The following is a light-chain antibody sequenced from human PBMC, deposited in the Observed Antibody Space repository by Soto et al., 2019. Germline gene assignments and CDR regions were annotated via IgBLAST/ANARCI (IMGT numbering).Light chain of an antibody. Sequence: EIVLTQSPGTLSLSPGERATLSCRASQSVSSSYLAWYQQKPGQAPRLLIYGASSRATGIPDRFSGSGSGTEFSLTISSLQPDDFATYYCQQYNSYFQTFGQGTKVGIK. J-gene: IGKJ1*01. CDR1: QSVSSSY. V-gene: IGKV3-20*01. CDR2: GAS. CDR3: QQYNSYFQT.